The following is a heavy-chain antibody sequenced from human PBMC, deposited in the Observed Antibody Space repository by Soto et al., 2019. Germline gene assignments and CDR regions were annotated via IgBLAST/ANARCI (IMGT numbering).Heavy chain of an antibody. V-gene: IGHV1-2*02. D-gene: IGHD2-2*01. Sequence: ASVKVSCKASGYTFTGYYIHCVLGSPGQGLEWMGCINPQTGGTSYAQKFQGRVTLSRDTSINTAYLELSRLTFDGAAVYFCARERYQVISDGMDVWGQGTTVTVSS. CDR1: GYTFTGYY. CDR3: ARERYQVISDGMDV. J-gene: IGHJ6*02. CDR2: INPQTGGT.